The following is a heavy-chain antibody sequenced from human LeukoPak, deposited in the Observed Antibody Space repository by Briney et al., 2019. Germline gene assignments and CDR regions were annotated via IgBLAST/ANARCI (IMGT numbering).Heavy chain of an antibody. Sequence: PGGSLRLSCSVSGFKFADYDMSWLRQAPGKGLEWVGFIRNTIYGGTIKYAAAVKGRFTISRDDSKSIAYLQMNGLQSEDTAVYFCSRSTWRYTMDVWGQGTTVTVSS. CDR3: SRSTWRYTMDV. D-gene: IGHD5-24*01. V-gene: IGHV3-49*03. J-gene: IGHJ6*02. CDR1: GFKFADYD. CDR2: IRNTIYGGTI.